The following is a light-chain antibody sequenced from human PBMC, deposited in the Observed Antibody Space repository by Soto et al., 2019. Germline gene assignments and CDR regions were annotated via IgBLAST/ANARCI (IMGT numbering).Light chain of an antibody. V-gene: IGKV3D-20*02. CDR2: AAS. CDR1: QSVSSSY. Sequence: EILLTQSPGTLSLSPGERATLSCRASQSVSSSYLAWYQQKPGQAPRLLIYAASTRATGIPDRFSGSGSGADFTLTISRLEPEDFAVYYCQQRSNWPPTFGGGTKVDIK. J-gene: IGKJ4*01. CDR3: QQRSNWPPT.